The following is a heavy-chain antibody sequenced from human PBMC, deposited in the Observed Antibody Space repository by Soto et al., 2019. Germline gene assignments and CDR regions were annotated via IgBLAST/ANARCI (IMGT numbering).Heavy chain of an antibody. CDR1: GGSFSGYY. V-gene: IGHV4-34*01. CDR3: ASDSSGYYGPSAASV. Sequence: SETLSLTCAVYGGSFSGYYWSWIRQPPGKGLEWIGEINHSGSTNYNPSLKSRVTISVDTSKNQFSLKLSSVTAADTAVYYCASDSSGYYGPSAASVWGQGTTVTVSS. J-gene: IGHJ6*02. D-gene: IGHD3-22*01. CDR2: INHSGST.